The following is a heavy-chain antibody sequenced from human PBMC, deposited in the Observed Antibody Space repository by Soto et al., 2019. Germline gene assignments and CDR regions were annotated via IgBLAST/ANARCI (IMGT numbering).Heavy chain of an antibody. V-gene: IGHV3-48*02. CDR2: ISYGSSTI. CDR3: ARDNRIYCSGGSCYEDY. J-gene: IGHJ4*02. CDR1: EYTLNSYT. D-gene: IGHD2-15*01. Sequence: GGPLRLCCAASEYTLNSYTMHCFRQAPGKGLEWVSYISYGSSTIYYADSVKGRFTISRDNAKNSLYLQMNSLRDEDTAVYYCARDNRIYCSGGSCYEDYWGQGT.